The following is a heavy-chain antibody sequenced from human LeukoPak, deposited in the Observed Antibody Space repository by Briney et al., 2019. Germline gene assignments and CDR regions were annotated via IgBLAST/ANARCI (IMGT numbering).Heavy chain of an antibody. CDR1: GGTFSSYA. D-gene: IGHD3-22*01. Sequence: SVKVSCKASGGTFSSYAISWVRQAPGQGLEWMGGIIPIFGTANYAQKFQGRVAITADESTSTAYMELSSLRSEDTAVYYCARSPGYYDSSGYPYWYFDLWGRGTLVTVSS. CDR3: ARSPGYYDSSGYPYWYFDL. CDR2: IIPIFGTA. J-gene: IGHJ2*01. V-gene: IGHV1-69*13.